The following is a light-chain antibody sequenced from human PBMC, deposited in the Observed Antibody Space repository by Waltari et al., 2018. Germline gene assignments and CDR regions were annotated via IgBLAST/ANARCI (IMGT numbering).Light chain of an antibody. CDR3: QQSYSTPPLT. CDR1: QSIRSY. J-gene: IGKJ4*01. V-gene: IGKV1-39*01. Sequence: DIQMTHAPSSLSASLGDQVTITSGASQSIRSYLNWDQQKPGKAPKLLIYAASSLQSGVPSRFSGSGSGTDFTLTISSLQPEDFATYYCQQSYSTPPLTFGGGTKVEIK. CDR2: AAS.